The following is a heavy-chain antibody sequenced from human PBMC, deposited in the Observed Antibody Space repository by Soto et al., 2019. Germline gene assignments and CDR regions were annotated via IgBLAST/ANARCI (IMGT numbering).Heavy chain of an antibody. D-gene: IGHD2-2*01. CDR3: GRDGVPAANWFAP. Sequence: ASVKVSCKASGYTFTGYYMHWVRQAPGQGLEWMGWINPNSGGTNYAQKFQGWVTMTRDTSISTAYMELSRLRSDDTAVYYCGRDGVPAANWFAPWGQGTLVTVSS. CDR2: INPNSGGT. V-gene: IGHV1-2*04. J-gene: IGHJ5*02. CDR1: GYTFTGYY.